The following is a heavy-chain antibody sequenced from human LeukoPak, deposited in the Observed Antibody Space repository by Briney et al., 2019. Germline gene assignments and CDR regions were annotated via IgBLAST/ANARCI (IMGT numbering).Heavy chain of an antibody. J-gene: IGHJ6*02. CDR2: ICAYNGNS. CDR1: GYTFTSYG. Sequence: GATLKVSCTASGYTFTSYGISWVRQAPGQGLEWMGWICAYNGNSIYAQTLQGRVTITTDTSTSTAYMELRSLRSDDTAVYYCAREDVAAAGGTISGVYYYGMDVWGQGTTVTISS. CDR3: AREDVAAAGGTISGVYYYGMDV. V-gene: IGHV1-18*01. D-gene: IGHD6-13*01.